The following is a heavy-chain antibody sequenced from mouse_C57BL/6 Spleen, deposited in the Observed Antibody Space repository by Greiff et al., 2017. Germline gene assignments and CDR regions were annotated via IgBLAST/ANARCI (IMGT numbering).Heavy chain of an antibody. D-gene: IGHD3-2*02. CDR2: LYPGDGDT. V-gene: IGHV1-82*01. CDR3: ARSKDTSSGYVFAY. Sequence: VKLQESGPELVKPGASVKISCKASGYAFSSSWLNWVKQRPGKGLEWIGRLYPGDGDTNYNGKFKGKATLTADKSSSTTYMQLSSLTSEDSAVYFCARSKDTSSGYVFAYWGQGTLVTVSA. J-gene: IGHJ3*01. CDR1: GYAFSSSW.